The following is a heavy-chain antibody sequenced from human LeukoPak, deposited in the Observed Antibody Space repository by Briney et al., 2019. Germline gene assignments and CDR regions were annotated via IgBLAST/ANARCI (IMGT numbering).Heavy chain of an antibody. V-gene: IGHV4-59*01. CDR2: IDNSGST. D-gene: IGHD6-19*01. Sequence: PSQTLSLTCTVSGGSISSSYWSWVRQPPGKGLEWIGYIDNSGSTNYNPSLKSRVTISLDTPKSQFSLKLSSVTAADTAVYYCARAPFSSGGRGCQISYFSARDVWAKGTTVTVSS. CDR3: ARAPFSSGGRGCQISYFSARDV. CDR1: GGSISSSY. J-gene: IGHJ6*04.